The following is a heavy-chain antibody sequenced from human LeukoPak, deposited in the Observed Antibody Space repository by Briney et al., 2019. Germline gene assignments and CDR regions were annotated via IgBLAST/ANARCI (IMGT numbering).Heavy chain of an antibody. J-gene: IGHJ3*02. Sequence: GASVKVSCKASGGTFSSYAISWVRQAPGQGLEWMGGIIPIFGTANYAQKFQGRVTITADKSTSTAYMELRSLRSDDTAVYYCAGGGGGDRYDAFDIWGQGTMVTVSS. CDR3: AGGGGGDRYDAFDI. V-gene: IGHV1-69*06. CDR1: GGTFSSYA. CDR2: IIPIFGTA. D-gene: IGHD2-21*02.